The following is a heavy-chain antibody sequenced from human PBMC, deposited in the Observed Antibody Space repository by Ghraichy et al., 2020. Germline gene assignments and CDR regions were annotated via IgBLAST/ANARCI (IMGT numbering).Heavy chain of an antibody. V-gene: IGHV4-34*01. Sequence: SETLSLTCAVYGGSFTGYYWNWIRQPPGKGLEWIGEINHSGSTNYNPSLKSRVTISVDTSKNQFSLKLSSVTAADTAVYYCANFAGYKSYWGQGTLVTVSS. J-gene: IGHJ4*02. D-gene: IGHD1-1*01. CDR2: INHSGST. CDR3: ANFAGYKSY. CDR1: GGSFTGYY.